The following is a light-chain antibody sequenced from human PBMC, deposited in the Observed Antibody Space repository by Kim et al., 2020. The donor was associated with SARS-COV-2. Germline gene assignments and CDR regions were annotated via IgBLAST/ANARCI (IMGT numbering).Light chain of an antibody. CDR1: ALPKQY. V-gene: IGLV3-25*03. CDR2: KDS. Sequence: SYELTQPPSVSVSPGQTARIICSGDALPKQYAYWFQQRSGQAPRLVMFKDSERPSGIPERFSGSGSGTTVTLTISGVQPEDEADYYCQTADSSGTWVFGG. J-gene: IGLJ3*02. CDR3: QTADSSGTWV.